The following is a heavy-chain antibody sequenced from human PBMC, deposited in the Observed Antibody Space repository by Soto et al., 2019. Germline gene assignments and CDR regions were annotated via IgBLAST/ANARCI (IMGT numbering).Heavy chain of an antibody. CDR3: AKDRSTYYLVPPFDP. V-gene: IGHV3-23*01. CDR2: ISGSGGST. D-gene: IGHD3-10*01. CDR1: GFTFSSYA. Sequence: AGGSLRLSCAASGFTFSSYAMSWVRQAPGKGLEWVSAISGSGGSTYYADSVKGRFTISRDNSKNTLYLQMNSLRAEDTAVYYCAKDRSTYYLVPPFDPWGQGTLVTVSS. J-gene: IGHJ5*02.